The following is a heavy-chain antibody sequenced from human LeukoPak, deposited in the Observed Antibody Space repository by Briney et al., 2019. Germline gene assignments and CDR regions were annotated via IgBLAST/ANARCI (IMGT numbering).Heavy chain of an antibody. CDR1: GFAFRDAW. V-gene: IGHV3-15*01. CDR2: IRGKSDGGKV. CDR3: ATDEGSGTTDFDF. D-gene: IGHD1-1*01. J-gene: IGHJ4*02. Sequence: GGSLRLSCAVSGFAFRDAWMSWVRQAPGKGLEWVGRIRGKSDGGKVDYAAPAKGRFTISRDESKDTVYLHLASLKTEDTGVYYCATDEGSGTTDFDFRGQGTLVTVSS.